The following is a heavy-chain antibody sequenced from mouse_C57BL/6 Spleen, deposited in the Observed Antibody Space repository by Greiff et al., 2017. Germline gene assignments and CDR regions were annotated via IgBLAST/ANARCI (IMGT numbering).Heavy chain of an antibody. J-gene: IGHJ3*01. CDR3: ARAQPGELAY. D-gene: IGHD3-1*01. CDR2: IHPNSGST. V-gene: IGHV1-64*01. CDR1: GYTFTSYW. Sequence: QVHVKQSGAELVKPGASVKLSCKASGYTFTSYWMHWVKQRPGQGLEWIGMIHPNSGSTNYNEKFKSKATLTVDKSSSTAYMQLSSLTSEDSAVYYCARAQPGELAYWGQGTLVTVSA.